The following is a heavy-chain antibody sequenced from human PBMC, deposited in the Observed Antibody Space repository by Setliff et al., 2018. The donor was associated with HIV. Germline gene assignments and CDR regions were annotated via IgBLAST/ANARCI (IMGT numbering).Heavy chain of an antibody. J-gene: IGHJ3*02. CDR1: GGSISGYY. CDR2: IYTSGST. Sequence: SETLSLTCTVSGGSISGYYWSWIRQPPGKGLEWIGYIYTSGSTYYNPSLKSRVTISVDTSKNQFSLKLSSVTAADTAVYYCARDTGTAMVNDAFDIWGQGTMVTVSS. CDR3: ARDTGTAMVNDAFDI. V-gene: IGHV4-4*08. D-gene: IGHD5-18*01.